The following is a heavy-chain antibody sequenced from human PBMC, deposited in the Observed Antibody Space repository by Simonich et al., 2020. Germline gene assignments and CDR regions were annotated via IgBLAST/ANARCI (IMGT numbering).Heavy chain of an antibody. J-gene: IGHJ6*02. CDR3: ARWIAVAGTGAYGMDV. D-gene: IGHD6-19*01. V-gene: IGHV3-21*01. Sequence: EVQLVESGGGLVKPGGSLRLSCAASGFTFSSYSMNWVRQAPGKGLEWVSSISISSSYIYDADAVKGRFTISRDNAKNSLYLQMNSLRAEDTAVYYCARWIAVAGTGAYGMDVWGQGTTVTVSS. CDR2: ISISSSYI. CDR1: GFTFSSYS.